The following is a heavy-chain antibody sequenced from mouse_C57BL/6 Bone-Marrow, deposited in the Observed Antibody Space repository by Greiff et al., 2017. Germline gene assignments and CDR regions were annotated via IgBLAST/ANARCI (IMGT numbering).Heavy chain of an antibody. CDR1: GYTFTSYW. Sequence: EVQLQQSGTVLARPGASVKMSCKTSGYTFTSYWMHWVKQRPGQGLEWIGAIYPGNSDTSYNQKFKGKAKLTAVTSASTAYMELSRLTNEDSAVXYCTRILYYFFMDYWGQGTSVTVSS. CDR2: IYPGNSDT. V-gene: IGHV1-5*01. CDR3: TRILYYFFMDY. D-gene: IGHD2-1*01. J-gene: IGHJ4*01.